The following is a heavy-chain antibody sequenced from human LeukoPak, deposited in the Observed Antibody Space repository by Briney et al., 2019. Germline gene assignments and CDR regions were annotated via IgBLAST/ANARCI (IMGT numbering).Heavy chain of an antibody. CDR1: GSTFTSYD. Sequence: ASVKLSCTASGSTFTSYDINWVRQANGPGHEWMGWMNPNSGNTGYAQKSQGRVTMTRNTSISTAYMERSSLRSEDTAVYYCARAHSYGGRGLVDYWGQGTLVTVSS. D-gene: IGHD5-18*01. CDR2: MNPNSGNT. CDR3: ARAHSYGGRGLVDY. J-gene: IGHJ4*02. V-gene: IGHV1-8*02.